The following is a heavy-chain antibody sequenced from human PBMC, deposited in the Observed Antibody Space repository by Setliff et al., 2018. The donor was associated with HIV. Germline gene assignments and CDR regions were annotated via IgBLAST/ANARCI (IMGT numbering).Heavy chain of an antibody. Sequence: GGSLRLSCAASGFTFSDYYLNWFRLAPGKGLEWISHTTNTGSSTNYADSVKGRFTISRDNAKYSLYLQMNTLRVEDTAVYYCMYGGRTATTHWGQGTLVTVSS. D-gene: IGHD4-17*01. CDR1: GFTFSDYY. CDR3: MYGGRTATTH. V-gene: IGHV3-11*04. J-gene: IGHJ4*02. CDR2: TTNTGSST.